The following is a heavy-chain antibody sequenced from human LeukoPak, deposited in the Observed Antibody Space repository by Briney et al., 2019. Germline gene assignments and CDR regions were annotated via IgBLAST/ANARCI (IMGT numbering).Heavy chain of an antibody. V-gene: IGHV3-7*01. CDR1: GFTFSSYS. D-gene: IGHD6-13*01. Sequence: PGGSLRLSCAASGFTFSSYSMNWVRQAPGKGLEWVASIRQDGSEKTYVDSVKGRFTISRDNTKNSLYLQMSSLTAEDTAVYYCARGGTAAGLYFDLWGQGTLVTVSS. CDR2: IRQDGSEK. CDR3: ARGGTAAGLYFDL. J-gene: IGHJ4*01.